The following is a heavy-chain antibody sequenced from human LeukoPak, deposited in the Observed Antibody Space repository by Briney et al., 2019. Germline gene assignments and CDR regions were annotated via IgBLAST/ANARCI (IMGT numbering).Heavy chain of an antibody. CDR3: ARTSPLREYSGYEYHFDY. Sequence: PSETLSLTCAVYGGSFSGYYWSWIRQPPGRGLEWIGEINHSGSTNYNPSLKSRVTISVDTSKNQFSLKLSSVTAADTAVYYCARTSPLREYSGYEYHFDYWGQGTLVTVSS. D-gene: IGHD5-12*01. V-gene: IGHV4-34*01. CDR1: GGSFSGYY. J-gene: IGHJ4*02. CDR2: INHSGST.